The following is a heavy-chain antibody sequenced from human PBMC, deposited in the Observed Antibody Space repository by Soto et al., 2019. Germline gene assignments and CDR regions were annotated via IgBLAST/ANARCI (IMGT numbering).Heavy chain of an antibody. V-gene: IGHV4-59*11. CDR3: ARGGEGLDV. D-gene: IGHD3-16*01. Sequence: SETLSLTCTVSGGSFTNHYWSWVRQAPGKGLEWIGYIHYSGAAKYSTSLQSRASLSVDTSKRQVFLRLTSVAAADTAIYFCARGGEGLDVWGQGTTVTVSS. CDR1: GGSFTNHY. J-gene: IGHJ6*02. CDR2: IHYSGAA.